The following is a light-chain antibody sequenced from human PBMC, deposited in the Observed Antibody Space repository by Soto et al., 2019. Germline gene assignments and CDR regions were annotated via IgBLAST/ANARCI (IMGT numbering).Light chain of an antibody. V-gene: IGKV3-15*01. CDR2: GAS. CDR1: QSVSSN. Sequence: EIVMTQSPATLSVSPGERATLSCRASQSVSSNLAWYQQKPGQAPRLLIYGASTRATGIPARFSGSGSGTEVTLTIISLQSEDFAVYYCQQYNNWRTFGQGTKVEIK. J-gene: IGKJ1*01. CDR3: QQYNNWRT.